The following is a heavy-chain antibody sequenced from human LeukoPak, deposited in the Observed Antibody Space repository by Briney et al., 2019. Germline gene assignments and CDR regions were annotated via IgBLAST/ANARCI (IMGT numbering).Heavy chain of an antibody. CDR1: GYTFTSYA. CDR2: ISAYNGNT. Sequence: ASVKVSCKASGYTFTSYAMNWVRQAPGQGLEWMGWISAYNGNTNYAQKLQGRVTMTTDTSTSTAYMELRSLRSDDTAVYYCARDRPYGSGSYYQGYFDYWGQGTLVTVSS. D-gene: IGHD3-10*01. CDR3: ARDRPYGSGSYYQGYFDY. V-gene: IGHV1-18*01. J-gene: IGHJ4*02.